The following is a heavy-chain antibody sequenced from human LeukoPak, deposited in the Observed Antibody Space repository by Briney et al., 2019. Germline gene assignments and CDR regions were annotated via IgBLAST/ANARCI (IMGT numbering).Heavy chain of an antibody. CDR2: IIPILGVT. CDR1: GGTMSSYA. V-gene: IGHV1-69*04. J-gene: IGHJ4*02. D-gene: IGHD3-22*01. CDR3: ARGADSSGSYFDH. Sequence: SVKVSCKASGGTMSSYANNWVRQAPGQGLEWMGRIIPILGVTNYAQKFQGRVTITADKFTTTAYMELSSLTSEDTDIYYCARGADSSGSYFDHWAREPWSPSPQ.